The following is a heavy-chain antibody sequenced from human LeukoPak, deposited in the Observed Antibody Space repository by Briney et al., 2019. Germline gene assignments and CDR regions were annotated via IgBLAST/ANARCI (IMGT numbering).Heavy chain of an antibody. CDR3: ARADGVVVPARNGWFDP. V-gene: IGHV4-34*01. D-gene: IGHD2-2*01. J-gene: IGHJ5*02. Sequence: PSETLSLTCAVYGGSFSGYYWSWIRQPPGKGLEWIGEINHSGSTNYNPSLKSRVTISVDTSKNQLSLKLSSVTAADTAVYYCARADGVVVPARNGWFDPWGQGTLVTVSS. CDR1: GGSFSGYY. CDR2: INHSGST.